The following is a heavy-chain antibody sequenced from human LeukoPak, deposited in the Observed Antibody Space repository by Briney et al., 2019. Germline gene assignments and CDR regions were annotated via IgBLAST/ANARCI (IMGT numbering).Heavy chain of an antibody. CDR1: GFTFSSSA. D-gene: IGHD1-26*01. CDR3: ANPEWGTYLVGFDY. V-gene: IGHV3-23*01. Sequence: PGGSLRLSCAASGFTFSSSAMNWVRQAPGKGLERVSTISISGDDTYYAESVKGRFTISRDNSKNTLYLRMNSLRAEDTAVYFCANPEWGTYLVGFDYWDQGTLVTVSS. J-gene: IGHJ4*02. CDR2: ISISGDDT.